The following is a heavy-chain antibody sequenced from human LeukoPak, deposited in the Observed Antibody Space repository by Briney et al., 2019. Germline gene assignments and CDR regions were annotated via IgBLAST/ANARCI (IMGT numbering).Heavy chain of an antibody. CDR1: GFTFSSYR. CDR2: ITSSGGST. Sequence: GGSLRLSCAASGFTFSSYRMHWVRQAPGKGLEWVSAITSSGGSTYYGDSVKGRFTISRDNSRNTLYLQMNSLRVDDTAVYYCARDLCWGCFDDWGQGNLVTVSS. D-gene: IGHD3-10*02. J-gene: IGHJ4*02. V-gene: IGHV3-23*01. CDR3: ARDLCWGCFDD.